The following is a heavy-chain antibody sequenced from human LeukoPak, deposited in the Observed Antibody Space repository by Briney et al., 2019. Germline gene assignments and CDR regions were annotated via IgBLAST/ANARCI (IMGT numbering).Heavy chain of an antibody. J-gene: IGHJ4*02. D-gene: IGHD2-2*01. V-gene: IGHV3-74*01. Sequence: GGSLRLSCAASGFTFSNYWMHWVRQAPGKGLVWVSRINSEGSSTNYADSVKGRFTISRDNAKNTLYLQMNSLRAEDTAVYYCAKSQHIVVVPAALDYWGQGTLVTVSS. CDR2: INSEGSST. CDR1: GFTFSNYW. CDR3: AKSQHIVVVPAALDY.